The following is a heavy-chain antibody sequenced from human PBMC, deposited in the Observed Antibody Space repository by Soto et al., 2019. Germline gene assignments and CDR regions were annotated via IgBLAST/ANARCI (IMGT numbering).Heavy chain of an antibody. V-gene: IGHV3-73*02. CDR1: GFTFIGSP. D-gene: IGHD2-15*01. J-gene: IGHJ4*02. CDR2: IRSKTDYYAT. CDR3: TSHAPEDMIRN. Sequence: EVQLVESGGGLVQPGGSLKLSCAASGFTFIGSPIHWVRQASGEGLEWVGRIRSKTDYYATAYAASVKGRFTISRDNSTNTAYLQLNSLRTEDTAMYYCTSHAPEDMIRNWGKGTLVTVSS.